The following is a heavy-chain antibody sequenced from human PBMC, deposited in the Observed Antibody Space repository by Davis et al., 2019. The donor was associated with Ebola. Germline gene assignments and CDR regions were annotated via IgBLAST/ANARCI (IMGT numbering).Heavy chain of an antibody. Sequence: PGGSLRLSCAASGFTFSNAWMNWVRQAPGKGLEWVGRIKSKTDGGTTDYAAPVKGRFTISRDDSKNTLYLQMNSLKTEDTAVYYCTTDGFDFWSVSPLLTSWGQGTLVTVSS. J-gene: IGHJ4*02. CDR1: GFTFSNAW. D-gene: IGHD3-3*01. CDR2: IKSKTDGGTT. CDR3: TTDGFDFWSVSPLLTS. V-gene: IGHV3-15*07.